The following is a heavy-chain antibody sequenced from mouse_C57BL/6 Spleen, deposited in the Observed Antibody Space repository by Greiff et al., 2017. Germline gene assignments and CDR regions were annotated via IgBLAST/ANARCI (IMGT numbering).Heavy chain of an antibody. V-gene: IGHV5-6*01. CDR2: ISSGGSYT. J-gene: IGHJ4*01. Sequence: EVMLVESGGDLVKPGGSLKLSCAASGFTFSSYGMSWVRQTPDKRLEWVATISSGGSYTYYPDSVKGRFTISRDNAKNTLYLQMSSLKSEDTAMYYCARLATTSAMDYWGQGTSVTVSS. CDR3: ARLATTSAMDY. CDR1: GFTFSSYG. D-gene: IGHD6-1*01.